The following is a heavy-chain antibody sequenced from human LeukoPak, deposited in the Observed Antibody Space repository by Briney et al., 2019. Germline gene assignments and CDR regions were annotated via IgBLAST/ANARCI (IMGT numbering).Heavy chain of an antibody. J-gene: IGHJ4*02. V-gene: IGHV3-9*03. D-gene: IGHD3/OR15-3a*01. Sequence: PGGSLRLSCAASDFSVGSNYMTWVRQAPGKGLEWVSGISWNSGKIDYADSVKGRFTISRDNAKNSLYLQMNSVRDEDMAFYYCTEGDWFDNWGQGTRVTVSS. CDR1: DFSVGSNY. CDR2: ISWNSGKI. CDR3: TEGDWFDN.